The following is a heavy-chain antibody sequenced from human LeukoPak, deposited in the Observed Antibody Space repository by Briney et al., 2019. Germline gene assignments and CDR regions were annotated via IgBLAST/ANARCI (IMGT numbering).Heavy chain of an antibody. J-gene: IGHJ4*02. CDR1: GGSISSSSYY. V-gene: IGHV4-39*01. Sequence: KPSETLSLTCTVSGGSISSSSYYWGWVRQPPGKGLEWIGSIYYRGSTYYNPSLKSRVTISVDTSKNQFSLKLSSVTAADTAVYYCARRPASYCTNGVCYFFDYWGQGTLVTVSS. CDR2: IYYRGST. CDR3: ARRPASYCTNGVCYFFDY. D-gene: IGHD2-8*01.